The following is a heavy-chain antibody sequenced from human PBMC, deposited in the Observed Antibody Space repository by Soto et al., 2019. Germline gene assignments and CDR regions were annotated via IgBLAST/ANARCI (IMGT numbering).Heavy chain of an antibody. Sequence: QLHLQESGPGLVKPSETLSLTCIVSGGSISTSSYYWVWVRQPPGKGLEWVGSIDYSGSTYYSPSRQSRVPIFVDTSNNQFSLRLTSVTAADTAVYYCAREWNYHGEGWFDPWGQGTLVTVSS. V-gene: IGHV4-39*02. CDR2: IDYSGST. CDR1: GGSISTSSYY. J-gene: IGHJ5*02. D-gene: IGHD1-7*01. CDR3: AREWNYHGEGWFDP.